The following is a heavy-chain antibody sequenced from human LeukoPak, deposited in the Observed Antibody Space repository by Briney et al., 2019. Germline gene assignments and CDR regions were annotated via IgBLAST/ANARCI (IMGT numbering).Heavy chain of an antibody. CDR2: INWNGGST. V-gene: IGHV3-20*04. D-gene: IGHD2-15*01. J-gene: IGHJ4*02. CDR1: GFTFDDYG. CDR3: AKSGLNRFDY. Sequence: GGSLRLSCAASGFTFDDYGMSWVRQAPGKGLEWVSGINWNGGSTGHADSVKGRFTISRDNSKNTLYLQMKSLRAEDTAVYYCAKSGLNRFDYWGQGTLVTVSS.